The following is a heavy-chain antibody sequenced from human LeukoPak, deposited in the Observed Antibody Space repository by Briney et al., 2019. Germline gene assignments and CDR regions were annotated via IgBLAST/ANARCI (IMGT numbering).Heavy chain of an antibody. V-gene: IGHV3-64*01. J-gene: IGHJ4*02. CDR1: GFTFSSYA. CDR2: ISSNGGST. CDR3: ARGTYYYDSSGYQSFNFDY. Sequence: PGGSLRLSCAASGFTFSSYAMHWVRQAPGKGLEYVSAISSNGGSTYYANSVKGRFTISRDNSKNTLYLQMGSLRAEDMAAYYCARGTYYYDSSGYQSFNFDYWGQGTLVTVSS. D-gene: IGHD3-22*01.